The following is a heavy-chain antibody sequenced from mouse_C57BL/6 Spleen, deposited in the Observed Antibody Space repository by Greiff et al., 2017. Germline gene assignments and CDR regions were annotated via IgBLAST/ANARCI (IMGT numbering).Heavy chain of an antibody. J-gene: IGHJ4*01. CDR1: GYAFSSYW. V-gene: IGHV1-80*01. CDR2: IYPGDGDT. Sequence: VQLQQSGAELVKPGASVKISCKASGYAFSSYWMNWVKQRPGKGLEWIGQIYPGDGDTNYNGKFKGKATLTADKSSSTAYMQLSSLTSEDSAVYFCARPHYYGSSYYAMGDRGQGASVTV. CDR3: ARPHYYGSSYYAMGD. D-gene: IGHD1-1*01.